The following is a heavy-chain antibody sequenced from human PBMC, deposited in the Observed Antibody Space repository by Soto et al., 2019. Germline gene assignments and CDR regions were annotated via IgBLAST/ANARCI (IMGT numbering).Heavy chain of an antibody. CDR2: RTWNSVTL. D-gene: IGHD1-26*01. J-gene: IGHJ3*02. Sequence: EGQLVESGGVLVQPGRSLRLSCAASGFTFDAHTMHWVRQAPGKGLEGVSSRTWNSVTLDYADSVKGRFTMSRDNAKNSLNLQMNSRSVEDTALYYCAKAGYIVGSAGEAFEIWGQGTMVTVSS. CDR3: AKAGYIVGSAGEAFEI. CDR1: GFTFDAHT. V-gene: IGHV3-9*01.